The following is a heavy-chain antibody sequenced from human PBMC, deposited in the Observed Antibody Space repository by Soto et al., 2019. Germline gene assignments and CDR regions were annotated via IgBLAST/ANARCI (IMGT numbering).Heavy chain of an antibody. CDR3: AKDRSVYCSSSSCYLNWFDP. CDR2: ISGSGDST. V-gene: IGHV3-23*01. D-gene: IGHD2-2*01. CDR1: GFTFSGYA. Sequence: GGSLRLSCAASGFTFSGYAMSWVRQAPGKGLEWVSAISGSGDSTYYTDSVKGRFTISRDNSKNTLYLQMNSLRAEDTAIYYCAKDRSVYCSSSSCYLNWFDPWGQGTLVTVSS. J-gene: IGHJ5*02.